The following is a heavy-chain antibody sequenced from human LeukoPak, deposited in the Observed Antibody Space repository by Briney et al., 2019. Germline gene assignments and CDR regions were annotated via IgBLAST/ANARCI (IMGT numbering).Heavy chain of an antibody. J-gene: IGHJ3*02. CDR1: GFTFSSYA. CDR3: ARDVFLASDAFDI. V-gene: IGHV4-34*12. CDR2: ILHNGST. Sequence: GSLRLSCAASGFTFSSYAMSWVRQTPGKGLEWVGEILHNGSTDYNPSLKSRAIISIDVSKNQFSLKLKSVTAADTAIYYCARDVFLASDAFDIWGQGTMVSVSS. D-gene: IGHD2-2*01.